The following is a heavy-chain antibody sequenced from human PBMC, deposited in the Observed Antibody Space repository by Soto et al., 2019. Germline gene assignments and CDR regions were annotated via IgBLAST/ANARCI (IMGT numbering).Heavy chain of an antibody. J-gene: IGHJ6*02. CDR2: IRSKANSYAT. CDR1: GFTFSGSA. Sequence: PGGSLRLSCAASGFTFSGSAIHWVRQASGKGLEWVGRIRSKANSYATAYAASVKGRFTISRDDSKNTAYLQMNSLKTEDTAVYYCARDGYCVSTTCHFLPDVWGQGTTVTVSS. CDR3: ARDGYCVSTTCHFLPDV. D-gene: IGHD2-2*03. V-gene: IGHV3-73*01.